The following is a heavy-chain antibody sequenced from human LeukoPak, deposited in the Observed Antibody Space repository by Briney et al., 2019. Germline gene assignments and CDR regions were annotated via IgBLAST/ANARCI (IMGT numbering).Heavy chain of an antibody. V-gene: IGHV3-21*01. D-gene: IGHD3-9*01. CDR2: ISSSSSYI. Sequence: AGGSLRLSCAASGFTFSSYSMNWVRQAPGKGLEWVSSISSSSSYIYYADSVKGRFTISRDNAKNSLYLQMNSLRAEDTAVYYCASGFDDILTGYLGPRFDPWGQGTLVTVSS. J-gene: IGHJ5*02. CDR3: ASGFDDILTGYLGPRFDP. CDR1: GFTFSSYS.